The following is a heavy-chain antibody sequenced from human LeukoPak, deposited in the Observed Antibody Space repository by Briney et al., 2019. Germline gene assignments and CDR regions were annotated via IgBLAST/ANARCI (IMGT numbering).Heavy chain of an antibody. V-gene: IGHV3-7*01. Sequence: GGSLRLSCAASGFTFSDYYMSWIRQAPGKGLEWVANIKQDGSEKYYVDSVKGRFTISRDNAKNSLYLQMNSLRAEDTAVYYCARKVDTSTGGAFDIWGQGTMVSVSS. CDR2: IKQDGSEK. CDR3: ARKVDTSTGGAFDI. J-gene: IGHJ3*02. CDR1: GFTFSDYY. D-gene: IGHD5-18*01.